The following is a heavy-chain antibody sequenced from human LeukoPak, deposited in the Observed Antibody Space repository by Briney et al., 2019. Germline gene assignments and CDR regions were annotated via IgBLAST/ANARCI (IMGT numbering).Heavy chain of an antibody. D-gene: IGHD1-26*01. J-gene: IGHJ4*02. CDR1: XXRXXXSS. Sequence: LXLXXXASXXRXXXSSMAWVRQAXGXGLEWVSSISGNSYYIYYAESVQGRFTISRDNARNSLYLQMNSLRAEDTAVYYCARGSILGATGYYWGRGTLVTVSS. V-gene: IGHV3-21*01. CDR2: ISGNSYYI. CDR3: ARGSILGATGYY.